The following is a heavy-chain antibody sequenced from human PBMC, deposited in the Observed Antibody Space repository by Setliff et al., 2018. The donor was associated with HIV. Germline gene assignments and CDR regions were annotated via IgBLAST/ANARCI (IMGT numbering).Heavy chain of an antibody. CDR3: ARLGSGWSDSYYYAMDV. CDR1: GYTFTTYG. Sequence: ASVKVSCKPSGYTFTTYGLSWVRQAPGQGLEWMGWISTYSDETSYSQNLHGRITLTVDTSTSRAYMELRSLRSDDTAVYFCARLGSGWSDSYYYAMDVWGQGTTVTVSS. J-gene: IGHJ6*02. V-gene: IGHV1-18*01. D-gene: IGHD6-19*01. CDR2: ISTYSDET.